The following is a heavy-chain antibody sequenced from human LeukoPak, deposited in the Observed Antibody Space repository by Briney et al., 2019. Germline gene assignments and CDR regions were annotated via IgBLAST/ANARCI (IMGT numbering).Heavy chain of an antibody. Sequence: GGSLRLSCVVSGFTFSSYWMSWVRQAAGKGLEWVANIKQDGSEKYYVDSVKGRFTISRDNAKNSLYLQINSLRAEDTAVYYCASPSSSSWYGYFHHWGQGTLVTVSS. D-gene: IGHD6-13*01. CDR3: ASPSSSSWYGYFHH. CDR2: IKQDGSEK. CDR1: GFTFSSYW. V-gene: IGHV3-7*05. J-gene: IGHJ1*01.